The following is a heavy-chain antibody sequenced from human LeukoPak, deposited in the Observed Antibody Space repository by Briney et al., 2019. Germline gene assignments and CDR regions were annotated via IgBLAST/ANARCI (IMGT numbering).Heavy chain of an antibody. Sequence: SETLSLTCTVSGGSISSGGYYWSWIRQHPGKGLEWIGYIYYSGSTYYNPSLKSRVTISVDTSKNQFSLKLSSVTAADTAVYYCARPYYDFWSGYYLNPPRYYGMDVWGQGTTVTVSS. J-gene: IGHJ6*02. CDR3: ARPYYDFWSGYYLNPPRYYGMDV. D-gene: IGHD3-3*01. CDR1: GGSISSGGYY. V-gene: IGHV4-31*03. CDR2: IYYSGST.